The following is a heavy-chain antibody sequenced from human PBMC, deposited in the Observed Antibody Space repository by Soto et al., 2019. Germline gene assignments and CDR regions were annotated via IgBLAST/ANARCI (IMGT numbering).Heavy chain of an antibody. CDR2: ISYDGSNK. CDR3: ARTPIAVAGLYYYYGMDV. CDR1: GFTFSSYA. D-gene: IGHD6-19*01. J-gene: IGHJ6*02. Sequence: QVQLVESGGGVVQPGRSLRLSCAASGFTFSSYAMHWVRQAQGKGLEWVAVISYDGSNKYYADSVKGRFTISRDNSKNTLYLQMNSLRAEDTAVYYCARTPIAVAGLYYYYGMDVWGQRTTVTVS. V-gene: IGHV3-30-3*01.